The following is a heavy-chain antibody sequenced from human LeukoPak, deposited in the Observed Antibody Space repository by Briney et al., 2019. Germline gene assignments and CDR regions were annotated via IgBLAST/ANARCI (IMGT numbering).Heavy chain of an antibody. Sequence: LSLTCAVYGGSFSGYYWSWIRQPPGKGLDWVSYISSSGSSTYFADSVKGRFTISRDNAKNSLYLQMNSLRAEDTAVYYCARHQGKTLSYYMDVWGKGTTVTVSS. CDR1: GGSFSGYY. V-gene: IGHV3-11*04. CDR3: ARHQGKTLSYYMDV. CDR2: ISSSGSST. D-gene: IGHD2-2*01. J-gene: IGHJ6*03.